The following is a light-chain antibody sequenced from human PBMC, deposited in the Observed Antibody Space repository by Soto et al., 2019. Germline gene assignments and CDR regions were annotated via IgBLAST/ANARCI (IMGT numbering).Light chain of an antibody. CDR3: QSYDNSLSGYMV. J-gene: IGLJ2*01. Sequence: QSVLTQPPSVSGAQGQRVTISCTGSSSNIGAYYDVHWYQQLPGTAPKLLIYVNSNRPSGVPDRFSGSKSGTSASLAITGLQAEDEADYYCQSYDNSLSGYMVFGGGTKVTVL. CDR1: SSNIGAYYD. V-gene: IGLV1-40*01. CDR2: VNS.